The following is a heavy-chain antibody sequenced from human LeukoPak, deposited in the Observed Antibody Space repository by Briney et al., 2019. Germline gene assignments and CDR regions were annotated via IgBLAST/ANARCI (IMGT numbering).Heavy chain of an antibody. D-gene: IGHD5-24*01. CDR2: LNPHSGGT. V-gene: IGHV1-2*02. CDR3: ARVWNGDGYNFGFDI. J-gene: IGHJ3*02. Sequence: ASVKLSCKASGYTFTDYYIHWVRQAPGQGLEWMGWLNPHSGGTKFAQTFKGRLTMTRDTAINSAYLELNRLRSDDTAVYYCARVWNGDGYNFGFDIWKQGAMVTVSS. CDR1: GYTFTDYY.